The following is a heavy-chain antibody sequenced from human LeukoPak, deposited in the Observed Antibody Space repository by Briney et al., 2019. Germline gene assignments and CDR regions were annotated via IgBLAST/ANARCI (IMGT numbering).Heavy chain of an antibody. CDR1: GYTFTRYD. J-gene: IGHJ5*02. D-gene: IGHD2-2*02. Sequence: ASVKVSCKASGYTFTRYDINWVRQATGQGLEWMGWINPNSGGTNYAQKFQGRVTMTRDTSISTAYMELSRLRSDDTAVYYCARALTSYCSSTSCYTGRGFDPWGQGTLVTVSS. V-gene: IGHV1-2*02. CDR3: ARALTSYCSSTSCYTGRGFDP. CDR2: INPNSGGT.